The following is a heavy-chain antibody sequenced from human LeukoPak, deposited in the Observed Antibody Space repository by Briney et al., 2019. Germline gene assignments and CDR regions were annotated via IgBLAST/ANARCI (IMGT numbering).Heavy chain of an antibody. CDR2: MNPNSGNT. D-gene: IGHD6-19*01. CDR3: ARANRGIAVAGTNYYYYMDV. CDR1: GYTFTSYD. V-gene: IGHV1-8*01. Sequence: ASVKVSCKASGYTFTSYDINWVRQATGQGLEWMRWMNPNSGNTGYAQKFQGRVTMTRNTSISTAYMELSSLRSEDTAVYYCARANRGIAVAGTNYYYYMDVWGKGTTVTVSS. J-gene: IGHJ6*03.